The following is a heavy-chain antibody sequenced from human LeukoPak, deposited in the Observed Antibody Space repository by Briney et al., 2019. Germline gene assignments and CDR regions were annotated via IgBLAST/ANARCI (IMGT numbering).Heavy chain of an antibody. D-gene: IGHD2-15*01. CDR2: IVVGSGNT. Sequence: ASVKVSCKASGFTFTSSAMQWVRQARGQRLEWIGWIVVGSGNTNYAQKFQERVTITRDMSTSTAYMELSSLRSEDTAVYYCARGSGNNWFDPWGQGTLVTVSS. CDR3: ARGSGNNWFDP. V-gene: IGHV1-58*02. CDR1: GFTFTSSA. J-gene: IGHJ5*02.